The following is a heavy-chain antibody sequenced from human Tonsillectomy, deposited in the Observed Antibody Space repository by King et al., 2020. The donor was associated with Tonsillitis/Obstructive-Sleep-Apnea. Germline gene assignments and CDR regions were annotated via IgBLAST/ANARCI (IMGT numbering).Heavy chain of an antibody. V-gene: IGHV3-30*04. J-gene: IGHJ6*02. Sequence: QLVQSGGGVVQPGRSLRLSCAASAFTFSGYAMHWVRQAPGKGLEWVALISYDGSNKYYADSVKGRFTISRDNSKNTLYLQMKSLRAEDTAVYYCARDLQDNVVILGAKRYPKTNYYYGMDVWGQGTTVTDPS. CDR2: ISYDGSNK. CDR3: ARDLQDNVVILGAKRYPKTNYYYGMDV. D-gene: IGHD2-2*01. CDR1: AFTFSGYA.